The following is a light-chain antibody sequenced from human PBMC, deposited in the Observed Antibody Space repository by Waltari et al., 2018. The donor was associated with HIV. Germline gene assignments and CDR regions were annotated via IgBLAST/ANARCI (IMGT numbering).Light chain of an antibody. CDR2: EVF. V-gene: IGLV2-11*01. J-gene: IGLJ1*01. CDR1: ASDIGYFHF. CDR3: CSYAGTYTYV. Sequence: QSALTQPRSVSGSPGQSVTISCTGTASDIGYFHFLSLYQQYPGKAPHVRIYEVFPRPSGVPDRFTASKSGITASLTISGLQDEDEADYYCCSYAGTYTYVFGSGTKVTVL.